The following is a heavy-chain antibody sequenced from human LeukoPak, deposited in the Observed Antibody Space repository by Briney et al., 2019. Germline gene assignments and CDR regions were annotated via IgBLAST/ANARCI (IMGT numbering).Heavy chain of an antibody. CDR1: GYTFTELS. J-gene: IGHJ4*02. CDR3: ATDSGGATKFSNQNSGLGEFDY. V-gene: IGHV1-24*01. Sequence: ASVKVSCKVSGYTFTELSMHWVRQAHGKGLEWMGGFDPEDGETIYAQKFQGRVTMTEDTSTDTAYMELSSLRSEDTAVYYCATDSGGATKFSNQNSGLGEFDYWGQGTLVTVSS. CDR2: FDPEDGET. D-gene: IGHD1-26*01.